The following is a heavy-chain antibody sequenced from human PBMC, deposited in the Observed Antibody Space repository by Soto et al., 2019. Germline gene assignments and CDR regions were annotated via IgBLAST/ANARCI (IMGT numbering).Heavy chain of an antibody. CDR2: IYHGGST. CDR1: GYSISSGYS. D-gene: IGHD2-15*01. J-gene: IGHJ5*02. V-gene: IGHV4-38-2*01. Sequence: SESRSLTCAVSGYSISSGYSWGWLRQPPGKGLEWIGSIYHGGSTYYNPSLNSRVTLSIDMTNNHVSLILNSVTAADTAVYYCAIVGTWSRYCPDGSPNTLENWLDTWGQGTLVTVSS. CDR3: AIVGTWSRYCPDGSPNTLENWLDT.